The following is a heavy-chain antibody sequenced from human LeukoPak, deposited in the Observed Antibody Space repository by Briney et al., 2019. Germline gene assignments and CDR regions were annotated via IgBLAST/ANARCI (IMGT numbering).Heavy chain of an antibody. Sequence: GASVKVSCKVSGYTLTELSMHWVRQAPGKGLEWMGGFDPEDGETIYAQKFQGRVTMTEDTSTDTAYMELSSLRSEDTAVYYCATGLPDPLLNCYDSSGYYSLDYWGQGTLVTVSS. D-gene: IGHD3-22*01. CDR2: FDPEDGET. CDR3: ATGLPDPLLNCYDSSGYYSLDY. V-gene: IGHV1-24*01. CDR1: GYTLTELS. J-gene: IGHJ4*02.